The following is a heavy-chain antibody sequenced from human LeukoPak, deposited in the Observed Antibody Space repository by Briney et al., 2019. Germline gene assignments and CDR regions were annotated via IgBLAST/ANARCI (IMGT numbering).Heavy chain of an antibody. V-gene: IGHV3-48*03. D-gene: IGHD3-9*01. CDR3: AKDFGAKLRYFDWRPVGAFDI. J-gene: IGHJ3*02. CDR2: ISSSGSTI. CDR1: GFTFSSYE. Sequence: GGSLRLSCAASGFTFSSYEMNWVRQAPGKGLEWVSYISSSGSTIYYADSVKGRFTISRDNSKNTLYLQMNSLRAEDTAVYYCAKDFGAKLRYFDWRPVGAFDIWGQGTMVTVSS.